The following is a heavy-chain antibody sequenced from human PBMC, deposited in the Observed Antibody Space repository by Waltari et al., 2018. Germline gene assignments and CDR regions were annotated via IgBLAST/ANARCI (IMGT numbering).Heavy chain of an antibody. V-gene: IGHV4-59*08. CDR1: GDFLSDDH. D-gene: IGHD3-22*01. Sequence: HVQLQESGPGLVKPSETLSLTCTVSGDFLSDDHWTSIRQAPGKGLEWIAYLRNTGGTKCTPSLESRVTVSAVTSKKQFSLMLTSVTAADTALYYCARLPTKYYDSIGWGFFDQWGQGILVTVSS. J-gene: IGHJ4*02. CDR2: LRNTGGT. CDR3: ARLPTKYYDSIGWGFFDQ.